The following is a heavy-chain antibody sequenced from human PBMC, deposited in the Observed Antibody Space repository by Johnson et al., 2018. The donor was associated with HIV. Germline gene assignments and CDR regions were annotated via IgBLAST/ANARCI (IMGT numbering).Heavy chain of an antibody. Sequence: QVQLVESGGGLIEPGGSLRLSCAASGFTFSSYGMHWVRQAPGKGLEWVAVISYDGSNKYYADSVKGRFTISRDNSKNTLYLQMNSLRPEDTAVYFCARDGKYSSIGPDAFDVWGQGTMVAVSS. J-gene: IGHJ3*01. V-gene: IGHV3-30*03. CDR3: ARDGKYSSIGPDAFDV. D-gene: IGHD6-13*01. CDR2: ISYDGSNK. CDR1: GFTFSSYG.